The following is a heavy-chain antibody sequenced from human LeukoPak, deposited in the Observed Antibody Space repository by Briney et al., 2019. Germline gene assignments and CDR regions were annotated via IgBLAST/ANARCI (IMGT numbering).Heavy chain of an antibody. CDR2: ISGSGGST. Sequence: GGSLRLSCAASGFTFSSYAMSWVRQAPGKGLEWVSAISGSGGSTYYADSVKGRFTISRDNSKNTLYLQMNSLRAEDTAVYYCAKVGSQYCSSTSCLLFDPWGQGTLVTVSS. CDR1: GFTFSSYA. J-gene: IGHJ5*02. CDR3: AKVGSQYCSSTSCLLFDP. D-gene: IGHD2-2*01. V-gene: IGHV3-23*01.